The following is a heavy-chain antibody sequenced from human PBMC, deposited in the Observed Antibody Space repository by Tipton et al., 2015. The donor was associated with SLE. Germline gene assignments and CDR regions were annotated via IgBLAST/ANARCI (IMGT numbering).Heavy chain of an antibody. CDR3: ASWSPERTSGWSRFDC. V-gene: IGHV4-59*01. D-gene: IGHD6-19*01. Sequence: TLSLTCTVSGGSISSYYWSWIRQPPGKGLEWIGYIYYSGSTNYNPSLKSRVTISVDTSKNQFSLKLSSVTAADTAVYYCASWSPERTSGWSRFDCWGQGTLVTVSS. CDR2: IYYSGST. CDR1: GGSISSYY. J-gene: IGHJ4*02.